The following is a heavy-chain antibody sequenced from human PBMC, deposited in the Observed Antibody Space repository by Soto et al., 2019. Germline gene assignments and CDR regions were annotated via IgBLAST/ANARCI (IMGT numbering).Heavy chain of an antibody. CDR2: INHSGST. CDR3: ARGRKTAAGTLYFDY. J-gene: IGHJ4*02. V-gene: IGHV4-34*01. D-gene: IGHD6-13*01. CDR1: GGSFSGYY. Sequence: QVQLQQWGAGLLKPSETLSLTCAVYGGSFSGYYWSWIRQPPGKGLEWIGEINHSGSTNYNPSLKSRVTISVDTSKNQFSLKLSSVTAADTAVYYCARGRKTAAGTLYFDYWGQGTLVTFSS.